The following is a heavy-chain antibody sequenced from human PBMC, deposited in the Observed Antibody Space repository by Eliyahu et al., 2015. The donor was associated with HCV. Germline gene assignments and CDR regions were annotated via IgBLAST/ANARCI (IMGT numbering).Heavy chain of an antibody. CDR1: GGSISSYY. J-gene: IGHJ4*02. CDR3: ARGRDCSGGSCYSDY. CDR2: IYYSGST. V-gene: IGHV4-59*08. D-gene: IGHD2-15*01. Sequence: QVQLQESGPGLVKPSETLSLTCTVXGGSISSYYWSWIRQPPGKGLEWIEYIYYSGSTNYNPSLKSRVTISVDTSKNQFSLKLSSVTAADTAVYYCARGRDCSGGSCYSDYWGQGTLVTVSS.